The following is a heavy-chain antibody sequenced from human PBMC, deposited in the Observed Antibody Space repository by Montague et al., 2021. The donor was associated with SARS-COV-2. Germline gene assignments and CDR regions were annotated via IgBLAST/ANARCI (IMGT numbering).Heavy chain of an antibody. CDR3: PMLYGGGGGRGY. J-gene: IGHJ4*02. V-gene: IGHV4-59*01. CDR1: GGSIDGNH. Sequence: SETLSLTCTVSGGSIDGNHWTWVRQSPGKGLEWIGQIGSTNYNPSLESRISTSVDTSKSQFSLNLASVTAADSAIYYCPMLYGGGGGRGYWGQGTLVTVSS. CDR2: IGST. D-gene: IGHD4-23*01.